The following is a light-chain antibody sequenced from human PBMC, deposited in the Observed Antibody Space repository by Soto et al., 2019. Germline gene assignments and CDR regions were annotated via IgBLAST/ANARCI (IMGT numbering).Light chain of an antibody. CDR1: QSVTDNY. V-gene: IGKV3-20*01. Sequence: ELVLTQSPDTLSLSPGERATLSCRASQSVTDNYLSWYQQKPGQAPRLLIYGASSSATAIPDRFSGSGSGTDFTLTINRLEPEDFAVYYCQRFGSSRTFGGGTKVDSK. CDR2: GAS. J-gene: IGKJ4*01. CDR3: QRFGSSRT.